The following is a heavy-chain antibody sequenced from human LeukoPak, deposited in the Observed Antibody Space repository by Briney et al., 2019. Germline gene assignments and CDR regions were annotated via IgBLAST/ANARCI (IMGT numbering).Heavy chain of an antibody. J-gene: IGHJ6*02. V-gene: IGHV3-30*18. Sequence: GGSLRLSCAASGFTFSSYGMHWVRQAPGKGLEWVAVIPYDGSNKYYADSVKGRFTISRDNSKNTLYLQINSLRAEDTAVYYCAKGPLWLRGYYYYYGMDVWGQGTTVTVSS. CDR2: IPYDGSNK. CDR3: AKGPLWLRGYYYYYGMDV. CDR1: GFTFSSYG. D-gene: IGHD5-12*01.